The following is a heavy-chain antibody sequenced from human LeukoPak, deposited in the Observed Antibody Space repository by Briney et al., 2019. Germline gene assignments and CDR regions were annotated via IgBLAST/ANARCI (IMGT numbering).Heavy chain of an antibody. CDR1: GGSISSSSYY. V-gene: IGHV4-39*01. CDR3: ARHLYSSSSPRFDY. CDR2: IYYSGST. J-gene: IGHJ4*02. Sequence: PSETLSLTCTVSGGSISSSSYYWGWIRQPPGKGLEWIGSIYYSGSTYYNPSLKSRVTISVDASKNQFSLKLSSVTAADTAVYYCARHLYSSSSPRFDYWGQGTLVTVSS. D-gene: IGHD6-6*01.